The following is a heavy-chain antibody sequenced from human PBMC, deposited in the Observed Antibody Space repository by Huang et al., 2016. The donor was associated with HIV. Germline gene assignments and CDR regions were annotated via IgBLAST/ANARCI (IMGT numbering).Heavy chain of an antibody. V-gene: IGHV4-34*02. J-gene: IGHJ5*02. D-gene: IGHD3-10*01. CDR3: ARDATKNPRGWFDP. CDR1: GGSLSGYY. Sequence: QVHLQQWGAGLLKSAETLSLTCAVYGGSLSGYYWSWLRQTPGKGLEWIGEVNHLGSPNYNPSLKSRVSISMDESKKQFSLKLKFISDAATAVYFCARDATKNPRGWFDPWGQGSRVTGSS. CDR2: VNHLGSP.